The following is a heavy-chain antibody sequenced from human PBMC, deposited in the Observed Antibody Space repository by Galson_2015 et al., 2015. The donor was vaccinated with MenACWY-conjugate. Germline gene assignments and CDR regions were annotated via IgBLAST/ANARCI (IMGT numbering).Heavy chain of an antibody. CDR3: AASIKGIVVVIGATTLDS. V-gene: IGHV5-51*01. D-gene: IGHD2-2*01. Sequence: QSGAEVKKPGESLQISCKGLGYRFSKYWIGWVRQMPGKGLEWMGIIYPGDSDARYSPAFQGQVTMSVDTSINTAYLQWSSLKASDTAMYYCAASIKGIVVVIGATTLDSWGQGTLVTVSS. CDR1: GYRFSKYW. J-gene: IGHJ4*02. CDR2: IYPGDSDA.